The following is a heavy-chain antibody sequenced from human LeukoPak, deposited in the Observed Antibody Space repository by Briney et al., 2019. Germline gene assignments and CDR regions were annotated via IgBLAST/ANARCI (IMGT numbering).Heavy chain of an antibody. J-gene: IGHJ3*02. V-gene: IGHV4-59*01. CDR2: IYYSGST. D-gene: IGHD3-22*01. CDR1: GGSISSYY. Sequence: SETLSLTCTVSGGSISSYYWSWIRQPPGKGLEWIGYIYYSGSTSYNPSLKSRVTISVDTSKNQFSLKLSSVTAADTAVYYCASNTYYYDSTDAFDIWGQGTMVTVSS. CDR3: ASNTYYYDSTDAFDI.